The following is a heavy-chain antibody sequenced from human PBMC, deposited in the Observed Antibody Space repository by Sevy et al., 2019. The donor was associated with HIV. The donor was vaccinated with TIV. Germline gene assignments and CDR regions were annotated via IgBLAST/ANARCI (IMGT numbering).Heavy chain of an antibody. CDR2: IYWDDDK. CDR3: AHSPYYYGSGRPWFDP. J-gene: IGHJ5*02. V-gene: IGHV2-5*02. D-gene: IGHD3-10*01. CDR1: GFSLSTSGVG. Sequence: SGPTLVKPTQTLTLTCTFSGFSLSTSGVGVGWSRQPPGKALEWLALIYWDDDKRYSPSLKSRLTITKDTSKNQVVLTMTNMDPVDTATYYCAHSPYYYGSGRPWFDPWSQGTLVTVSS.